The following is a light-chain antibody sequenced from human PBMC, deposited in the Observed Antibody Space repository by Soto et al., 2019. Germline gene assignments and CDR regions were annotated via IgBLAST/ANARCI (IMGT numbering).Light chain of an antibody. CDR3: QQYNGWPGT. V-gene: IGKV3-15*01. CDR2: GAS. Sequence: EIVMTQSPAPLSVSPGERATLSCRASQSVRSNLAWYQQTPGQASRLIIYGASARATGIPARFSGSGSGTEFTLTISSLQSEDFAVYYCQQYNGWPGTFGHGTKVDIK. CDR1: QSVRSN. J-gene: IGKJ1*01.